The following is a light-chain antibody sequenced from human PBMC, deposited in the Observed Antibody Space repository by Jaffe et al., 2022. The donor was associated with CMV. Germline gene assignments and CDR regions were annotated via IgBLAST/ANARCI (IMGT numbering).Light chain of an antibody. J-gene: IGLJ3*02. Sequence: QSALTQPASVSGSPGQSVTISCTGTSTDVDNDNYVSWYQQHPGKAPKLIIYDVTDRPSDVSYRFSGSKSGNAASLTISGLQAEDEADYYCSSYTSTSVLFGGGTKLTVL. CDR2: DVT. V-gene: IGLV2-14*03. CDR1: STDVDNDNY. CDR3: SSYTSTSVL.